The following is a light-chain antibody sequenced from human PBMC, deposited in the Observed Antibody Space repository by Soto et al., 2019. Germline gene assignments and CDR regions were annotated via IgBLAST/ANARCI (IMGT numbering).Light chain of an antibody. CDR1: QSISSY. Sequence: DIQMTQSPSSLSASVGDRVTITCRASQSISSYLNWYQQKPGKAPKLLIYAASSLQSGVPSRFSGSGSGTDFTFTICSLQPEDFATYYFQQSYSTPRTFGQGTKVDIK. CDR2: AAS. J-gene: IGKJ1*01. V-gene: IGKV1-39*01. CDR3: QQSYSTPRT.